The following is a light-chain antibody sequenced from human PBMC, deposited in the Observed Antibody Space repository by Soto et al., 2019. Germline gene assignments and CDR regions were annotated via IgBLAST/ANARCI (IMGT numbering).Light chain of an antibody. V-gene: IGKV3-20*01. J-gene: IGKJ1*01. Sequence: EIVLTQSPGTLSLSPGERATLSCRASQSVSSSYLAWYQQKPGQAPRLLIYGASSRATGIPDRFSGSGSGTDFTLTISSLEPEDFAAYYCQQFCSSPRGTFGQGTKVEIK. CDR2: GAS. CDR3: QQFCSSPRGT. CDR1: QSVSSSY.